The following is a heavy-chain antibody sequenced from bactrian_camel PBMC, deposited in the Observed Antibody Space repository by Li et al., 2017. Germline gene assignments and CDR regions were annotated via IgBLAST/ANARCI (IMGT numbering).Heavy chain of an antibody. CDR1: GKTNILNC. Sequence: VQLVESGGGLVQAGGSLNLSCAATGKTNILNCLGWFRQAPGKEREGVAVIDSDGLAKYADSVKGRFTISQDNAKNTLYLQMNSLKPEDTAMYYCAASDWARYCSGGPRSYEYKHWGHGTQVTVS. J-gene: IGHJ4*01. D-gene: IGHD2*01. V-gene: IGHV3S53*01. CDR3: AASDWARYCSGGPRSYEYKH. CDR2: IDSDGLA.